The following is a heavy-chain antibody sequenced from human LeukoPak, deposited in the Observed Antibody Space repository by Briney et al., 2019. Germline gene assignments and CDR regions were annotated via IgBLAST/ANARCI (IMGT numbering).Heavy chain of an antibody. CDR3: AKEIAVADY. Sequence: GGSLRLSCAASGFTFSSYCMTWVRQAPGKGLEWVSSISSSSSYIYYAVSVKGRFTISRDNAKNSLYLQMNSLRAEDTAVYYCAKEIAVADYWGQGTLVTVSS. J-gene: IGHJ4*02. V-gene: IGHV3-21*04. D-gene: IGHD6-19*01. CDR2: ISSSSSYI. CDR1: GFTFSSYC.